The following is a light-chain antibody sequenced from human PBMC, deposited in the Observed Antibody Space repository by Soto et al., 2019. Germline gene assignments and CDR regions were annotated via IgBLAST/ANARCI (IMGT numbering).Light chain of an antibody. V-gene: IGKV2D-30*01. CDR1: ESLAYSDGNTY. CDR2: DVS. J-gene: IGKJ1*01. Sequence: DVVMTQSPLSLPVTLGQPASISCRSSESLAYSDGNTYLAWYQQKPGKPPKVLIYDVSRLESGVPSRFSGSGSGTEFTFTISRLQPEDVATYYCQQYSSLWAFGQGTKVDIK. CDR3: QQYSSLWA.